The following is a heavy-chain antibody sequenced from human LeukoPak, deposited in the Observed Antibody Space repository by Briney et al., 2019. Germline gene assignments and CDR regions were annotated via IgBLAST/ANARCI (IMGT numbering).Heavy chain of an antibody. CDR1: GFTVSSNY. CDR3: VRVGYSYGYGDWNHFDY. D-gene: IGHD5-18*01. J-gene: IGHJ4*02. CDR2: IYSGGST. V-gene: IGHV3-66*02. Sequence: GGSLRLSCAASGFTVSSNYMSWVRQAPGKGLESVSIIYSGGSTYYADSVKGRFTISRDNSKNTLYPQMNSLRAEDTAVYFCVRVGYSYGYGDWNHFDYWGQGTLVTVSS.